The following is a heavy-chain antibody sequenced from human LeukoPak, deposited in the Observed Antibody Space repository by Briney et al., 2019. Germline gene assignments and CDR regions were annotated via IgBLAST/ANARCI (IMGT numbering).Heavy chain of an antibody. V-gene: IGHV4-31*03. J-gene: IGHJ4*02. CDR2: IYYSGST. Sequence: SETLSLTCTVSGGSISSGGYSWSWIRQHPGKGLEWIGYIYYSGSTYYNPSLKSRVTISVDTSKNQFSLKLSSVTAADTAVYYCARLDSSGWWPYDYWGQGTLVTVSS. CDR3: ARLDSSGWWPYDY. CDR1: GGSISSGGYS. D-gene: IGHD6-19*01.